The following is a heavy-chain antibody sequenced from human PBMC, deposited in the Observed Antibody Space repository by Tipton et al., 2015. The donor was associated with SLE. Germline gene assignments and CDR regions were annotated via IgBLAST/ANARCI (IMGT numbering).Heavy chain of an antibody. CDR2: IIYSGGST. CDR3: AKAYSSSRSY. J-gene: IGHJ4*02. D-gene: IGHD6-13*01. Sequence: SLRLSCAASGFTFSSYAMSWVRQAPGKGLEWVSIIYSGGSTYYADSVKGRFTISRDNSKNTLFLQMNSVRAEDTALYYCAKAYSSSRSYWGQGTLVTVSS. CDR1: GFTFSSYA. V-gene: IGHV3-23*03.